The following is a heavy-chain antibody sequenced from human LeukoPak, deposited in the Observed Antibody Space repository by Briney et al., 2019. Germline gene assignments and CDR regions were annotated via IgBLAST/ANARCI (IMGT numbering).Heavy chain of an antibody. CDR2: MNPNSGNT. CDR1: GYTFTSYD. D-gene: IGHD3-10*01. V-gene: IGHV1-8*03. CDR3: ARGSNYGYGSGSYYYMDV. J-gene: IGHJ6*03. Sequence: ASVKVSCKASGYTFTSYDINWVRQATGQGLEWMGWMNPNSGNTGYAQKFQGRVTITRNTSISTAYMELSSLRSEDTAVYYCARGSNYGYGSGSYYYMDVWGKGTTLTVSS.